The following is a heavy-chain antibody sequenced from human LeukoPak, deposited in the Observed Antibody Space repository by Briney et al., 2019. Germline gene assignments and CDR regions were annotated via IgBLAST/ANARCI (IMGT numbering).Heavy chain of an antibody. D-gene: IGHD2-21*01. Sequence: GASVKVSCKASGYSFTNYVVHWVRQAPGQRPEWMGWIKAGNGDTEYSPNFQDRVTITRDISANTVYVELSSLTSEDTALYHCVRDDCGDTCYPGGYWGQGTLVTVSS. CDR1: GYSFTNYV. CDR3: VRDDCGDTCYPGGY. V-gene: IGHV1-3*01. J-gene: IGHJ4*02. CDR2: IKAGNGDT.